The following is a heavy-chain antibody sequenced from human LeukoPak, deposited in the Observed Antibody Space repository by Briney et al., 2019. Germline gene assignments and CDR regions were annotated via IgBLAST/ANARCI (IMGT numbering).Heavy chain of an antibody. Sequence: PSETLSLTCTVSGGSISSYYWSWIRQPPGKGLEWIGYIYYSGSTNYNPSLKSRVTISVDTSKNQFSLKLSSVTAADTAVYYCARGLYGSGSYSNRPLDYWGQGTLVTVFS. J-gene: IGHJ4*02. CDR3: ARGLYGSGSYSNRPLDY. CDR2: IYYSGST. CDR1: GGSISSYY. V-gene: IGHV4-59*01. D-gene: IGHD3-10*01.